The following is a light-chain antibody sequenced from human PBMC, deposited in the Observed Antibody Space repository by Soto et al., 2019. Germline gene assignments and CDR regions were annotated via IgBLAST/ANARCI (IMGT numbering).Light chain of an antibody. CDR3: SSSAGSLYV. CDR1: SSDVGGYNY. Sequence: QSALTQPPSASGSPGQSVTISCTGTSSDVGGYNYVSWYQQHPGKAPKLMIYEVSKRPSGVPDRFSGSKSGNTASLTVSGLQAEDEADYYCSSSAGSLYVFGTGPKVTVL. J-gene: IGLJ1*01. V-gene: IGLV2-8*01. CDR2: EVS.